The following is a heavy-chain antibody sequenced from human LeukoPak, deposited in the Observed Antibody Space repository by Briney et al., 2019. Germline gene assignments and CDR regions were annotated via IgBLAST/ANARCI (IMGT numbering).Heavy chain of an antibody. CDR3: ARDVGRVGATKDDY. CDR1: GYSISSGYY. CDR2: IYHSGST. J-gene: IGHJ4*02. Sequence: SETLSPTCTVSGYSISSGYYWGWIRQPPGKGLEWIGSIYHSGSTYYNPSLKSRVTISVDTSKNQFSLKLSSVTAADTAVYYCARDVGRVGATKDDYWGQGTLVTVSS. V-gene: IGHV4-38-2*02. D-gene: IGHD1-26*01.